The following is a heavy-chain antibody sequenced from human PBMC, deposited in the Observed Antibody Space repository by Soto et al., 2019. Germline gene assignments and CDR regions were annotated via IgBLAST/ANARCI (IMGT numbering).Heavy chain of an antibody. D-gene: IGHD3-10*01. CDR1: GFTFNNYA. CDR2: ISGGGDTT. Sequence: EVQLLESGGGLVQPGGSLRLSCAASGFTFNNYAMTWVRQAPGKGLEWVSAISGGGDTTSYADSVKGRFTVSRVCSKNTLYLQLSTLRAENTALYYCAKGRGGSGSLTPRVDFWGQGTLVTVSS. V-gene: IGHV3-23*01. J-gene: IGHJ4*02. CDR3: AKGRGGSGSLTPRVDF.